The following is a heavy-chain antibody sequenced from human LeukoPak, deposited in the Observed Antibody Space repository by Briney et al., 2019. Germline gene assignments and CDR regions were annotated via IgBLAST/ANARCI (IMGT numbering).Heavy chain of an antibody. D-gene: IGHD3-10*01. J-gene: IGHJ4*02. CDR2: ISYDGSNK. CDR3: ASPHMVRGVIIDYFDY. CDR1: GFTFSSYA. V-gene: IGHV3-30-3*01. Sequence: GGSLRLSCAASGFTFSSYAMHWVRQAPGKGLEWVAVISYDGSNKYYADSVKGRFTISRDNSKNTLYLQMNSLRAEDTAVYYCASPHMVRGVIIDYFDYWGQGTLVTVSS.